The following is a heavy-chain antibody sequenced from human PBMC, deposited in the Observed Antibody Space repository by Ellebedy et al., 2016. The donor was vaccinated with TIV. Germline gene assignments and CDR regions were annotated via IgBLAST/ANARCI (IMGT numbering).Heavy chain of an antibody. Sequence: GESLKISCAASGFIFSGYWMHWVRQAPGKGLVWVSRINSDGSDTAYADSERGRFTISRENAKNSLYLQMNSLKAGDTAVYYCARDRYGYYFDLWGRGTL. CDR1: GFIFSGYW. J-gene: IGHJ2*01. D-gene: IGHD5-18*01. CDR2: INSDGSDT. V-gene: IGHV3-74*01. CDR3: ARDRYGYYFDL.